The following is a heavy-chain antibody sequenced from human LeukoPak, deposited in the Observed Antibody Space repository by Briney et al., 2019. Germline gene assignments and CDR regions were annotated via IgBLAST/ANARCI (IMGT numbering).Heavy chain of an antibody. CDR3: AKVFAPGIPAGNAFDI. CDR2: ISGSGGTT. J-gene: IGHJ3*02. D-gene: IGHD6-13*01. CDR1: GFTFSTYA. V-gene: IGHV3-23*01. Sequence: GGSLRLSCAASGFTFSTYAMSWVRQAPGKGLEWVSDISGSGGTTYYADSVKGRFTISRDNSKNTLDLQMNSLRAEDTAIYYCAKVFAPGIPAGNAFDIWGQGTMVTVSA.